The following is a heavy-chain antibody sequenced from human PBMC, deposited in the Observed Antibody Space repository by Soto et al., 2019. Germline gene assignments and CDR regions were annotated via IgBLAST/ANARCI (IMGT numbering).Heavy chain of an antibody. CDR3: ARSPGVTMVRGVISWFDP. D-gene: IGHD3-10*01. Sequence: PSETLSLTCTVSGGSISSGDYYWSWIRQPPGKGLEWIGYIYYSGSTYYNPSLKSRVTISVDTSKNQFSLKLSSVTAADTAVYYCARSPGVTMVRGVISWFDPWGQGTLVTVSS. V-gene: IGHV4-30-4*01. CDR1: GGSISSGDYY. J-gene: IGHJ5*02. CDR2: IYYSGST.